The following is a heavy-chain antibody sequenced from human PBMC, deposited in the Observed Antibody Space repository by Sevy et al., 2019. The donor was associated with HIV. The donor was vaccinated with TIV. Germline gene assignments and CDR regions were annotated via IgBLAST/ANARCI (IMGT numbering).Heavy chain of an antibody. CDR1: GFTFSSYS. CDR2: ISSSSSYI. D-gene: IGHD3-22*01. CDR3: AREYYDSSSSVYIDC. V-gene: IGHV3-21*01. Sequence: GGSLRLSCAASGFTFSSYSMNWVRQAPGKGLEWVSSISSSSSYIYYADSVKGRFTISRDNAKNSLYLQMNSLRAEDTAVYYCAREYYDSSSSVYIDCWGQGTLVTVSS. J-gene: IGHJ4*02.